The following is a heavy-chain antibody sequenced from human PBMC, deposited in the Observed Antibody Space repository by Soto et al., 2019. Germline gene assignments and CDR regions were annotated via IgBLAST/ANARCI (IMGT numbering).Heavy chain of an antibody. CDR2: INPSGGST. D-gene: IGHD6-19*01. V-gene: IGHV1-46*01. CDR1: GYTFTSYY. Sequence: ASVEVSCKASGYTFTSYYMHCVRQAPGQGLEWMGIINPSGGSTSYAQKFQGRVTMTRDTSTSTVYMELSSLRSEDTAVYSCARAGPAYIAVASYYYYYGMDVWGQGTTVTVSS. CDR3: ARAGPAYIAVASYYYYYGMDV. J-gene: IGHJ6*02.